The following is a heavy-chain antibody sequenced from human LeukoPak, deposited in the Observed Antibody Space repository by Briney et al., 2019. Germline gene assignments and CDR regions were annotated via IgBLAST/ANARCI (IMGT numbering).Heavy chain of an antibody. CDR1: GYSISSGYY. CDR2: IYHSGST. J-gene: IGHJ4*02. CDR3: ASSIVVVIY. V-gene: IGHV4-38-2*02. Sequence: KPSETLSLTCTVSGYSISSGYYWGWIRQPPGKGLEWIGSIYHSGSTYYNPSLKSRVTISVDTSKNQFSLKLSSVTAADMAVYYCASSIVVVIYWGQGTLVTVSS. D-gene: IGHD3-22*01.